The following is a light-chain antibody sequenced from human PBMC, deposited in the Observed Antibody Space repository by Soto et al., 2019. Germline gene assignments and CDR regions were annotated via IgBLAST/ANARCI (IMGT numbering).Light chain of an antibody. J-gene: IGKJ2*01. Sequence: EIVLTQSPGTLSLSPGERATLSCRASQSVSSGYLAWYQQKPGQAPRLLIFGASIRATGIPDRFSGGGSGTDFTLTISRLEPEDFAVYYCQQYGSSSGTLGQGTKLEIK. CDR2: GAS. CDR1: QSVSSGY. CDR3: QQYGSSSGT. V-gene: IGKV3-20*01.